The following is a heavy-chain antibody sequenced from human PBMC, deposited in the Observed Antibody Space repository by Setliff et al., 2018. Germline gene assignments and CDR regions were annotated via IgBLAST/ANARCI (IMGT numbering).Heavy chain of an antibody. V-gene: IGHV1-18*01. D-gene: IGHD2-2*01. CDR2: ISAHTGNT. J-gene: IGHJ4*02. Sequence: ASVKVSCKTSGCTFTDYGITWVRQAPGQGLEWMGWISAHTGNTYYTPKLHGRVTLTTDTSTSTAYMELKSLRSDDTAIYYCSRLVRYCTRTSCQRLSGDDYWGQGALVTVSS. CDR3: SRLVRYCTRTSCQRLSGDDY. CDR1: GCTFTDYG.